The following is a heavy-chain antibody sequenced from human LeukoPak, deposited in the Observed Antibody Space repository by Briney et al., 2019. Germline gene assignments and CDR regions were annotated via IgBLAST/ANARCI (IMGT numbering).Heavy chain of an antibody. CDR3: AASLPNIVVVPATKGPFGY. Sequence: GGSLRLSCAASGFTFSSYTMSWDRQAPGKGLEWVSGVSGSGGNIHYADSVKGRFTISRDNSKNTLYLQMNSLRAEDTAVYYCAASLPNIVVVPATKGPFGYWGQGALVTVSS. CDR2: VSGSGGNI. D-gene: IGHD2-2*01. CDR1: GFTFSSYT. J-gene: IGHJ4*02. V-gene: IGHV3-23*01.